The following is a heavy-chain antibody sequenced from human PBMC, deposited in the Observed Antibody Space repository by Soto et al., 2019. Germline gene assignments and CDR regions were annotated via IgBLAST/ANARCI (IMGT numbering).Heavy chain of an antibody. CDR1: GYTFTSYG. CDR2: ISAYNGNT. V-gene: IGHV1-18*01. D-gene: IGHD3-10*01. J-gene: IGHJ4*02. CDR3: AREGEGLLWFGESTYYFDY. Sequence: ASVKVSCKASGYTFTSYGISWVRQAPGQGLEWMGWISAYNGNTNYAQKLQGRVTMTTDTSTSTAYMELRSLRSDDTAVYYCAREGEGLLWFGESTYYFDYWGQGTLVTVSS.